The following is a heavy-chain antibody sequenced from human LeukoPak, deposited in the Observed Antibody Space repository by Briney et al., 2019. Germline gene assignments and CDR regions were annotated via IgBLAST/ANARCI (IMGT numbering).Heavy chain of an antibody. V-gene: IGHV1-18*01. CDR3: ARDLAVLRSLEWLFDY. D-gene: IGHD3-3*01. CDR1: GYTFTSYG. J-gene: IGHJ4*02. CDR2: ISAYNGNT. Sequence: ASVKVSCXASGYTFTSYGISWERQAPGQGLEWMGWISAYNGNTNYAQKLQGRVTMTTDTSTSTAYMELRSLRSDDTAVYYCARDLAVLRSLEWLFDYWGQGTLVTVSS.